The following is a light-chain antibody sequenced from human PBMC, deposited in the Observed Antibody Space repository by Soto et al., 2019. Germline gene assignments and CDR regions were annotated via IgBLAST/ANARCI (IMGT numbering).Light chain of an antibody. CDR3: CSYTTSTTFI. J-gene: IGLJ2*01. Sequence: QSVLTQPPSVSGSPGQSVTISCSGTSSDVGIYNRVSWYQQSPGTAPKLMIYEVTNRPSGVPDRFSGSKSGNTASLTISGLQAEDEADYYCCSYTTSTTFIFGGGTQLTV. CDR1: SSDVGIYNR. V-gene: IGLV2-18*02. CDR2: EVT.